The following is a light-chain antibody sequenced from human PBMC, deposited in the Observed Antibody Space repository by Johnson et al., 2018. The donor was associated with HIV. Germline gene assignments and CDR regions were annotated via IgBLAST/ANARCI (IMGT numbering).Light chain of an antibody. CDR2: ENN. CDR3: GTWDSSLSVYV. Sequence: SVLTQSPSVSAAPGQKVTISCSGSSSNIGNNYISWYQQFPGTAPKLLIYENNKRPSGIPDRFSGSKSGTSATLDITGLQTGDEADYYCGTWDSSLSVYVFGTGTKVTVL. CDR1: SSNIGNNY. V-gene: IGLV1-51*02. J-gene: IGLJ1*01.